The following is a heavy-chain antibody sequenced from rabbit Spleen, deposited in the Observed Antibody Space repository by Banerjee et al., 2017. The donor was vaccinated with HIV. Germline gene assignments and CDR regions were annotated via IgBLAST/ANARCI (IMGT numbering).Heavy chain of an antibody. D-gene: IGHD3-1*01. CDR3: ARDKELDIWGYEFDL. Sequence: QEQLEASGGGLVQPEGSLTLTCKASGFSFSSATIGWVRQAPGKGLEWLGSINTGSTYTWYASWAKGRFTISKTSSTTVTLQMTSLTAADTAPYFCARDKELDIWGYEFDLWGQGTLVTVS. CDR2: INTGSTYT. CDR1: GFSFSSAT. V-gene: IGHV1S45*01. J-gene: IGHJ6*01.